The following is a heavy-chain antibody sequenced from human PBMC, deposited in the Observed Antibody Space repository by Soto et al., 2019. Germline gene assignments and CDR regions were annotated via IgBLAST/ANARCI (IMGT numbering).Heavy chain of an antibody. CDR2: ISHDGRIE. D-gene: IGHD1-26*01. J-gene: IGHJ5*01. CDR1: GFTFSTFA. CDR3: AKDGRRVGPTLNWLDS. V-gene: IGHV3-30-3*02. Sequence: QVHLVESGGGVVQPGRSLRLSCAASGFTFSTFALHWVRQAPGEGLEWVALISHDGRIEKYADSVKGRFTISRDNSKNTLYLQMNGLRVEDTAKYFCAKDGRRVGPTLNWLDSWGQGTQVTVTS.